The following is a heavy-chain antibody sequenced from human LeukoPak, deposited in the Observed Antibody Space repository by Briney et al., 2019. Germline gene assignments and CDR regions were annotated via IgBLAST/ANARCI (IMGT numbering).Heavy chain of an antibody. D-gene: IGHD2-15*01. CDR1: GYSISSGYY. V-gene: IGHV4-38-2*02. CDR2: IYHSGST. J-gene: IGHJ4*02. CDR3: ARWMVARFDY. Sequence: SETLSLTFTVSGYSISSGYYWGWIRLPPGKGLEWIGGIYHSGSTYYNPSLKSRVSISMDTSNDQFSLKLKSVTAADTAVYYCARWMVARFDYWGQGTLVIVSS.